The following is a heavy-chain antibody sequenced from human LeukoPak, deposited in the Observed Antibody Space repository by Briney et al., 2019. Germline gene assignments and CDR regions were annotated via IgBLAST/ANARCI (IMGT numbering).Heavy chain of an antibody. CDR3: ARGRSIVGATTPLFDY. D-gene: IGHD1-26*01. Sequence: ASVKVSCKASGYTFTSYGITWVRQAPGQGLEWMGWINPNGGGTSYAQKFQGRVTMTRDTSISTAYMELSRLRSDDTAFYFCARGRSIVGATTPLFDYWGQGTLVTVSS. CDR1: GYTFTSYG. V-gene: IGHV1-2*02. J-gene: IGHJ4*02. CDR2: INPNGGGT.